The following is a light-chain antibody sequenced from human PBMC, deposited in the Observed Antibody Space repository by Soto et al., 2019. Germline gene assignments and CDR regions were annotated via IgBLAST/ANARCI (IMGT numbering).Light chain of an antibody. V-gene: IGLV2-14*03. CDR2: DVS. CDR3: TSYTSSSLYV. J-gene: IGLJ1*01. CDR1: SSDVGGYDY. Sequence: QSVLTQPASVSGSPGQSITISCTGTSSDVGGYDYVSWYQHHPGKAPQLMIYDVSNRPSGVSNRFSGSKSGNTASLTISGLQAEDEADYYGTSYTSSSLYVFGTGTKVTVL.